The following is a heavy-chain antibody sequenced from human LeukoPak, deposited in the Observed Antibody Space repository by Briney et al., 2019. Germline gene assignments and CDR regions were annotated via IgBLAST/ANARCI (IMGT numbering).Heavy chain of an antibody. CDR2: INWNGDST. CDR1: GLMFDDHG. Sequence: GGSLRLSCAASGLMFDDHGMSWVRQAPGKGLEWVAGINWNGDSTTYADSVKGRFTISRDNAENSLYLQMNSLRAEDTAVYYCARSRYYFDYWGQGTLVTVSS. V-gene: IGHV3-20*04. CDR3: ARSRYYFDY. J-gene: IGHJ4*02.